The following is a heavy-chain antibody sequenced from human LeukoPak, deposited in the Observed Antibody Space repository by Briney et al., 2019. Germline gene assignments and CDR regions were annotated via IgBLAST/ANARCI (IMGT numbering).Heavy chain of an antibody. CDR1: GGTFSSYA. D-gene: IGHD3-22*01. CDR2: IIPIFGTA. V-gene: IGHV1-69*05. J-gene: IGHJ4*02. Sequence: SVKVSCKASGGTFSSYAISWVRQAPGQGLEWMGGIIPIFGTANYAQKFQGRVTITTDESTSTAYMELSSLRSEDTAVYYCARLWDYGSGYNDYWGQGTLVTVSS. CDR3: ARLWDYGSGYNDY.